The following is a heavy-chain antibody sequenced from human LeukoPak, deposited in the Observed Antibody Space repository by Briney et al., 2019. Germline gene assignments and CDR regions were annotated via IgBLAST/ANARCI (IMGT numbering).Heavy chain of an antibody. CDR1: GFTFSDFW. CDR3: AKDYPITIRGVGATPLDY. Sequence: GGSLRLSCAASGFTFSDFWMSWVRQAPGKGLEWVSAISGSGGSTYYADSVKGRFTISRDNSKNTLYLQMNSLRAEDTAVYYCAKDYPITIRGVGATPLDYWGQGTLVTVSS. CDR2: ISGSGGST. D-gene: IGHD1-26*01. J-gene: IGHJ4*02. V-gene: IGHV3-23*01.